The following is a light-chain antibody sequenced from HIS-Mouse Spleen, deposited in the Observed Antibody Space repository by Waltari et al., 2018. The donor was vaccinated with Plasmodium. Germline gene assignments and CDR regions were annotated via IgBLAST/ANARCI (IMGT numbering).Light chain of an antibody. CDR3: YSAADNNRV. CDR1: VLAKKY. V-gene: IGLV3-27*01. J-gene: IGLJ3*02. Sequence: SYELTQPSSVSVSPGQTARITCSGDVLAKKYARWFQQKPGQAPVLVIYKDRERPSGLPWRFSGSSSGTTVTLTISGAQVEDEADYYCYSAADNNRVFGGGTKLTVL. CDR2: KDR.